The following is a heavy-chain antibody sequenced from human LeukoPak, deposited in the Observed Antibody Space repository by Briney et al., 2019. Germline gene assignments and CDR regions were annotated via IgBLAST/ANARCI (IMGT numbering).Heavy chain of an antibody. D-gene: IGHD3-10*01. V-gene: IGHV4-34*01. CDR2: VNHSGRT. CDR1: GFTFSSYG. J-gene: IGHJ4*02. Sequence: GSLRLSCAAYGFTFSSYGMSWVRQPPGKGLEWIGEVNHSGRTNYNPSLESRVTIAIDTSKIQFSLKLNSVTAADTAVYYCARGPYYYGSGNSYNRLSVVDWGQGTLVTVSS. CDR3: ARGPYYYGSGNSYNRLSVVD.